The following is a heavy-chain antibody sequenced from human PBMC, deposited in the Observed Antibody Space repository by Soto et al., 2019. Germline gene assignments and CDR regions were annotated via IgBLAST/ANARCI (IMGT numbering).Heavy chain of an antibody. J-gene: IGHJ5*02. CDR2: INSDGSST. CDR1: GFTFSSYW. D-gene: IGHD3-9*01. V-gene: IGHV3-74*01. CDR3: ARYYDILTGWFDP. Sequence: GGFLRLSCAASGFTFSSYWMHWVRQAPGKGLVWVSRINSDGSSTSYADSVKGRFTISRDNAKNTLYLQMNSLRAEDTAVYYCARYYDILTGWFDPWGQGTLVTVSS.